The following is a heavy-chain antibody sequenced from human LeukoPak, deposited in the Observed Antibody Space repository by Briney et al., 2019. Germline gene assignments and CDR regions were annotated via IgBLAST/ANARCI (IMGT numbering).Heavy chain of an antibody. D-gene: IGHD5-12*01. CDR3: ARDRETDSGYEGTYFDY. CDR1: GGTFSSYA. V-gene: IGHV1-69*04. Sequence: ASVKVSCKASGGTFSSYAISWVRQAPGQGLEWMGRIIPILGIANYAQKFQGRVTITADESTSTAYMELSSLRSEDTAVYYCARDRETDSGYEGTYFDYWGQGTLVTVSS. J-gene: IGHJ4*02. CDR2: IIPILGIA.